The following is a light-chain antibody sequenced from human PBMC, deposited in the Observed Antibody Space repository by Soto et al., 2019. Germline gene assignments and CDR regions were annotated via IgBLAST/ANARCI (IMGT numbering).Light chain of an antibody. CDR2: EVT. CDR1: SSDVGGYDY. V-gene: IGLV2-8*01. Sequence: SVLAQPPSGSGSPGRSVTISCTGTSSDVGGYDYVSWYQQHPGKAPKLMIYEVTIRPSGVSDRFSGSKSGNTASLTVSGLQAEDEADYYCSSYTGGNPSYVFGTGTKVTVL. J-gene: IGLJ1*01. CDR3: SSYTGGNPSYV.